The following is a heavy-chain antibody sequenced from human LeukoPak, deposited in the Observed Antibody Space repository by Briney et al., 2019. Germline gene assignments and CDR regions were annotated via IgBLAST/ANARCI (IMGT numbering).Heavy chain of an antibody. V-gene: IGHV3-15*01. CDR1: GFTFSNAW. J-gene: IGHJ4*02. Sequence: GGSLRLSCAASGFTFSNAWMSWVRQAPGKGLEWVGRIKSKTDGGTTDYDAPVKGRFTISRDDSKNTLYLQMNSLRAEDTAVYYCARDYPIVGATTAFDYWGQGTLVTVSS. D-gene: IGHD1-26*01. CDR2: IKSKTDGGTT. CDR3: ARDYPIVGATTAFDY.